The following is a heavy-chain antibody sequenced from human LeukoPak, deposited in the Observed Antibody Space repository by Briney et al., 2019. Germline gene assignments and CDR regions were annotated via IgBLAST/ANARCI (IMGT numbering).Heavy chain of an antibody. D-gene: IGHD2-2*01. CDR2: IRSKAYGGTT. CDR3: TRVGYCSSTSCSLFDY. J-gene: IGHJ4*02. V-gene: IGHV3-49*04. CDR1: GFTFSSYA. Sequence: PGGSLRLSCAASGFTFSSYAMSWVRQAPGKGLEWVGFIRSKAYGGTTEYAASVKGRFTISRDDSKSIAYLQMNSLKTEDTAVYYCTRVGYCSSTSCSLFDYWGQGTLVTVSS.